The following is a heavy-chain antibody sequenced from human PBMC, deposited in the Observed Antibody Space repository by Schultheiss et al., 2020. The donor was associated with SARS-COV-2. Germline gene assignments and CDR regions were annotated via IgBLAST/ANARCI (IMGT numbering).Heavy chain of an antibody. J-gene: IGHJ6*02. CDR3: AKELVAARTNYYYYGMDV. CDR1: GFTFDDYA. CDR2: ISWNSGSI. V-gene: IGHV3-9*01. Sequence: SLKISCAASGFTFDDYAMHWVRQAPGKGLEWVSGISWNSGSIGYADSVKGRFTISRDNAKNSLYLQMNSLRAEDTALYYCAKELVAARTNYYYYGMDVWGQGTTVTVSS. D-gene: IGHD5-12*01.